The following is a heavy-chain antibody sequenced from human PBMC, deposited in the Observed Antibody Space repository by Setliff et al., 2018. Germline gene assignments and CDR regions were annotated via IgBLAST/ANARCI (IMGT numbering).Heavy chain of an antibody. D-gene: IGHD3-3*01. CDR2: INHCGST. J-gene: IGHJ4*02. CDR1: GGSFSGYY. CDR3: ARSPITIFGVVLHPLDY. Sequence: PSETLSLTCAVYGGSFSGYYWSWIRQPPGKGLEWIGEINHCGSTNYNPSLKSRVTISVDTSKNQFSLKLSSVTAADTAVYYCARSPITIFGVVLHPLDYWGQGTLVTVSS. V-gene: IGHV4-34*01.